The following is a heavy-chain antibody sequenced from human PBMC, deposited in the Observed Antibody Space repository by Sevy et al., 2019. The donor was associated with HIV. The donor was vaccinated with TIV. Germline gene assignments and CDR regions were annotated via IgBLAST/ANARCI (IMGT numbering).Heavy chain of an antibody. CDR3: ARLSIVATMVDF. CDR1: GFTFSDYY. Sequence: GGSLRLSCAASGFTFSDYYMGWIRQAPGKGLEWVSYISGSGSDRYYADSVKGRLTISRDNAKKSLYLQMNSLRAEETAVYYCARLSIVATMVDFWGQGTLVTVSS. D-gene: IGHD5-12*01. CDR2: ISGSGSDR. V-gene: IGHV3-11*01. J-gene: IGHJ4*02.